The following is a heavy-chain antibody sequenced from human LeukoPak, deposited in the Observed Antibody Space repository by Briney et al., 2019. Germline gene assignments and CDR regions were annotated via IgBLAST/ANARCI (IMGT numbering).Heavy chain of an antibody. CDR3: ARGYYYGSGSYQAPDY. CDR2: IYYSGST. D-gene: IGHD3-10*01. J-gene: IGHJ4*02. Sequence: SETLSLTCTVSGGSFSSYYWSWIRQPPGKGLEWIGYIYYSGSTDYNPSLKSRVTISVDTSKNQFSLKLSSVTAADTAVYYCARGYYYGSGSYQAPDYWGQGTLVTVSS. CDR1: GGSFSSYY. V-gene: IGHV4-59*08.